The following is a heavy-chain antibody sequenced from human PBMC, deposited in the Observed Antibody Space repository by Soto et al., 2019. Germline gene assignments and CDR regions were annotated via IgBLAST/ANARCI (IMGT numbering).Heavy chain of an antibody. CDR1: GFTFSSYA. Sequence: HPGGSLRLSCAASGFTFSSYAMSWVRQAPGKGLEWVSAISGSGGSTYYADSVKGRFTISRDNSKNTLYLQMNSLRAEDTAVYYCAKDPRGTLYYYYMDVWGKGTTVTVSS. CDR2: ISGSGGST. V-gene: IGHV3-23*01. D-gene: IGHD3-16*01. CDR3: AKDPRGTLYYYYMDV. J-gene: IGHJ6*03.